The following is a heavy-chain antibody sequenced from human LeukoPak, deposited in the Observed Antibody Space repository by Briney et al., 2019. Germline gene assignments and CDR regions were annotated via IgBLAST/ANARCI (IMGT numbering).Heavy chain of an antibody. J-gene: IGHJ4*02. CDR2: FNAGNGNT. CDR3: ARAPMPPYYYDSSGYYY. CDR1: GYTFTSYA. Sequence: ASVKVSCKASGYTFTSYAMHWVRQAPGQRLEWMGWFNAGNGNTKYSQKFQGRVTITRDTSASTAYMELSSLRSEDTAVYYCARAPMPPYYYDSSGYYYWGQGTLVTVSS. V-gene: IGHV1-3*01. D-gene: IGHD3-22*01.